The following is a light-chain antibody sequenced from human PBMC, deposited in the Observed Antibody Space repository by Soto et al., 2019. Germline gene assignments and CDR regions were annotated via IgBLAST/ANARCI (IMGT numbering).Light chain of an antibody. CDR1: NSDVGGYSY. J-gene: IGLJ1*01. Sequence: QSALTQPASVSGSPGQSITISCTGTNSDVGGYSYVSWYQQHPGKAPKLMIYEVTDRPSGVSDRFSGSKSVNTASLTISGLQAEDEADYYCSSYTSSSTYVFGTGTQLTVL. CDR2: EVT. V-gene: IGLV2-14*01. CDR3: SSYTSSSTYV.